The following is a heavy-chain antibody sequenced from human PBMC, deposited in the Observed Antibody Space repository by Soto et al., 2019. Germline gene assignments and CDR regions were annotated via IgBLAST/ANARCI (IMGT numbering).Heavy chain of an antibody. Sequence: ASVKVSCKASGYTFTTYGISWVRQATGQGLEWMGWMNPNSGNTGYAQKFQGRVSLTRDTSISTAFMELNSLSADDTAVYYCARGPYYDSSGYHVAVVYWGQGTPVTVSS. D-gene: IGHD3-22*01. V-gene: IGHV1-8*02. CDR1: GYTFTTYG. J-gene: IGHJ4*02. CDR3: ARGPYYDSSGYHVAVVY. CDR2: MNPNSGNT.